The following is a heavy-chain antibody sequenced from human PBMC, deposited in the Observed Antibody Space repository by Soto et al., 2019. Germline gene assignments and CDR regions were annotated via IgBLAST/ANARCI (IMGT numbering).Heavy chain of an antibody. CDR3: ATDPDCSSTSCYYFVY. CDR2: ISGSGGST. V-gene: IGHV3-23*01. CDR1: GFTFGSYA. Sequence: GGSLRLSCAASGFTFGSYAMSWVRQAPGKGLEWVSAISGSGGSTYYADSVKGRFTISRDNSKNTLYLQMNSLRAEDTAVYYCATDPDCSSTSCYYFVYWGQGTLVTVSS. D-gene: IGHD2-2*01. J-gene: IGHJ4*02.